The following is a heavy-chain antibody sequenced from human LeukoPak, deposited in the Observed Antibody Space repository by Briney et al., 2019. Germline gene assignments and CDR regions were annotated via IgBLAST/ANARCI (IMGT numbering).Heavy chain of an antibody. J-gene: IGHJ6*03. V-gene: IGHV1-2*02. CDR1: GYTFTGYY. CDR2: INPNSGGT. CDR3: ARGPVLRYFDWLLSPHYYYYMDV. D-gene: IGHD3-9*01. Sequence: ASVKVSCKASGYTFTGYYMHWVRQAPGQGLEWMGWINPNSGGTNYAQKFQGRVTMTRNTSISTAYMELSSLRSEDTAVYYCARGPVLRYFDWLLSPHYYYYMDVWGKGTTVTISS.